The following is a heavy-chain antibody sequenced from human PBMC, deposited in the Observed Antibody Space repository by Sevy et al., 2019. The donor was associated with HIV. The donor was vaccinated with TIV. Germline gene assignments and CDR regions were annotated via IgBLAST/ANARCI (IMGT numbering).Heavy chain of an antibody. Sequence: GGSLRLSCAASGFTFDYYWMNWVRQAPGKGLEWVANIKDDGSEKHYVDSVKGRFTISRDNAKNTLYLQMNSLRAEDTAVYYCARDGGYSSNWDLGNYWGQGTLVTVSS. CDR2: IKDDGSEK. V-gene: IGHV3-7*01. CDR1: GFTFDYYW. CDR3: ARDGGYSSNWDLGNY. J-gene: IGHJ4*02. D-gene: IGHD6-13*01.